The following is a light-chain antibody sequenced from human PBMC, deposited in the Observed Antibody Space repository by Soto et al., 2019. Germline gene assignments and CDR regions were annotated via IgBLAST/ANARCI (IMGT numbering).Light chain of an antibody. CDR3: YSAGNSPSAVV. CDR2: EVS. CDR1: SSDVGNYNL. Sequence: QSALTQPASVSGSPGQSITISCTGTSSDVGNYNLVSWYQHHPGTAPKLMIYEVSKRPSGVSNRFSGSKSGNTASLTISGLLAEDEAHYYCYSAGNSPSAVVFGGGTKLTVL. J-gene: IGLJ2*01. V-gene: IGLV2-23*02.